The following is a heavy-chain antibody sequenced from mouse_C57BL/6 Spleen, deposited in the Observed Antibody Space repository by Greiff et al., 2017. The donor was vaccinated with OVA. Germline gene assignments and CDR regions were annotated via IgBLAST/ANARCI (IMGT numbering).Heavy chain of an antibody. J-gene: IGHJ4*01. Sequence: QVQLQQPGAELVMPGASVKLSCKASGYTFTSYWMHWVKQRPGQGLEWIGEIDPSDSYTNSNQKFKGKSTLTVDKSSSTAYMQLSSLTSEDSAVYYCAKRGYSGTMDYWGQGTSVTVSS. D-gene: IGHD2-1*01. V-gene: IGHV1-69*01. CDR2: IDPSDSYT. CDR1: GYTFTSYW. CDR3: AKRGYSGTMDY.